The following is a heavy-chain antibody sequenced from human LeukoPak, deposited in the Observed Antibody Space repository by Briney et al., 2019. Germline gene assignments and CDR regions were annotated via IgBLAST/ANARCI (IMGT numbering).Heavy chain of an antibody. V-gene: IGHV1-2*02. CDR3: AREPTVTTPPYYYYYGMDV. Sequence: GASVKVSCKASGYTFTGYYMHWVRQAPGQGLEWMGWINPNSGGTNYAQKFQGRVTMTRDTSISTAYMELSRLRSDDTAVYYCAREPTVTTPPYYYYYGMDVWGQGTTVTVSS. D-gene: IGHD4-17*01. CDR1: GYTFTGYY. CDR2: INPNSGGT. J-gene: IGHJ6*02.